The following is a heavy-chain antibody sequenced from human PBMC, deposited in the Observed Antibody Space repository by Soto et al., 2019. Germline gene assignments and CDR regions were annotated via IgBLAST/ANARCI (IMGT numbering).Heavy chain of an antibody. CDR3: ARKEYDDYRRFEP. Sequence: WWSWVRQPPGKGLEWIGEIYHSGSTNYNPSLKSRVTISVDKSKNQFSLKLTSVTAADTAVYYCARKEYDDYRRFEPWGQGTLVTVSS. D-gene: IGHD4-17*01. CDR1: W. J-gene: IGHJ5*02. V-gene: IGHV4-4*02. CDR2: IYHSGST.